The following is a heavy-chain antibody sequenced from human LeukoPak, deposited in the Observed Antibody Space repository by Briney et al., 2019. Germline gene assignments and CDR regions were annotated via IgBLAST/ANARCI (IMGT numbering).Heavy chain of an antibody. D-gene: IGHD4-17*01. CDR2: ISYDGSDQ. V-gene: IGHV3-30*04. CDR1: GFTFSSYA. CDR3: ARDDAVTTSSPFDY. Sequence: GRSLRLSCADSGFTFSSYAMHWVRQAPGKGLEWVAVISYDGSDQYYADSVKGRFTISRDTSKNTLYLQVNSLRAEDTAVYYCARDDAVTTSSPFDYWGQGTLVTVSS. J-gene: IGHJ4*02.